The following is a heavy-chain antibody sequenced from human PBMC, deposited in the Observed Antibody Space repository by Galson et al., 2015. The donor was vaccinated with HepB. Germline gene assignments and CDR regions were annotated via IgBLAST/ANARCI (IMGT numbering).Heavy chain of an antibody. V-gene: IGHV3-9*01. D-gene: IGHD1-14*01. CDR3: AKDMRLFGLEPPYYFDH. J-gene: IGHJ4*02. CDR2: ITWNSGSI. Sequence: SLRLSCAASGFRFDEYGMHWVRQAPGKGLEWVSSITWNSGSIGYADSVEGRFTISRDNAKNSLHLQMNSLRVEDTAFYYCAKDMRLFGLEPPYYFDHWGQGILVTVSA. CDR1: GFRFDEYG.